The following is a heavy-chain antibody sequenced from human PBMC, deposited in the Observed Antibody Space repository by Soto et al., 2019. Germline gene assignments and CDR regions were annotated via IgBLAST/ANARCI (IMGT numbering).Heavy chain of an antibody. CDR3: AKDRYNWNYGFDY. V-gene: IGHV3-30*18. CDR1: GFTFSSYG. D-gene: IGHD1-7*01. J-gene: IGHJ4*02. CDR2: ISYDGSNK. Sequence: GGSLRLSCAASGFTFSSYGMHWVRQAPGKGLEWVAVISYDGSNKYYADSVKGRFTISRDNSKNTLYLQMNSLRAEDTAVYYCAKDRYNWNYGFDYWGQGTLVTVSS.